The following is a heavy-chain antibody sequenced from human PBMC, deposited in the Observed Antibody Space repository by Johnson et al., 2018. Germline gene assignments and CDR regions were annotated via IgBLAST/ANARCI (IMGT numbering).Heavy chain of an antibody. CDR3: ARTPRDYYDSSGFYGDGFDI. CDR2: IYHSGST. CDR1: GGSISSSYW. V-gene: IGHV4-4*02. J-gene: IGHJ3*02. Sequence: VQLQESGPGLVKXSGTRSLTCAVSGGSISSSYWWSWVRQPPGKGLEWIGAIYHSGSTNDKRSRKRRVTISVDKSKNQFFLKLSYVTASDTAVYYCARTPRDYYDSSGFYGDGFDIWGQGTMVTVSS. D-gene: IGHD3-22*01.